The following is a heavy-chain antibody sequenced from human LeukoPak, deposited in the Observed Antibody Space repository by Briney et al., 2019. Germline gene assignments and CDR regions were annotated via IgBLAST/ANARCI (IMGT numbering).Heavy chain of an antibody. Sequence: ASVKVSCKASGYTFTTFGVSWVRQAPGQGLEWMGWISAHTGNTNYAQKFQGRVTLTTDTSTSTAYMELRSLRSDDTAMYYCARIGTVVTSLPYYFDYWGQGTLVTVSS. V-gene: IGHV1-18*01. CDR3: ARIGTVVTSLPYYFDY. J-gene: IGHJ4*02. CDR1: GYTFTTFG. D-gene: IGHD4-23*01. CDR2: ISAHTGNT.